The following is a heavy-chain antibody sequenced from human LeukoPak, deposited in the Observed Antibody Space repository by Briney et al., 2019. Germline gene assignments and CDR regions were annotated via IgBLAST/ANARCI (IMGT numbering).Heavy chain of an antibody. CDR1: GFTFSSYA. CDR3: AKISNMIVVVITSGALVS. Sequence: GGSLRLSRAASGFTFSSYAMSWVRQAPGKGLEWVSAISGSGGSTYYADSVEGRFTISRDNSKNTLYLQMNSLRAEDTAVYYCAKISNMIVVVITSGALVSWGQGTLVTVSS. CDR2: ISGSGGST. J-gene: IGHJ5*02. V-gene: IGHV3-23*01. D-gene: IGHD3-22*01.